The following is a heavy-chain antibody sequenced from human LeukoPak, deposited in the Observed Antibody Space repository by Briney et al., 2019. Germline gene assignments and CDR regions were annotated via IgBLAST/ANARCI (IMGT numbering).Heavy chain of an antibody. CDR1: GGSISSTYW. CDR2: IYHSGST. Sequence: PSGTLSLTCAVSGGSISSTYWWSWVRQPPGKGLEWIGEIYHSGSTYYNPSLKSRVTISVDTSKNQFSLKLSSVTAADTAVYYCARMGGPGITMVRGVKENYWGQGTLVTVSS. D-gene: IGHD3-10*01. V-gene: IGHV4-4*02. J-gene: IGHJ4*02. CDR3: ARMGGPGITMVRGVKENY.